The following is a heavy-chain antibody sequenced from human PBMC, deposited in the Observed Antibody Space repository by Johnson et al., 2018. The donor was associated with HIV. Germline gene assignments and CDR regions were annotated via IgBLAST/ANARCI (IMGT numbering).Heavy chain of an antibody. CDR2: IYSGGST. D-gene: IGHD6-6*01. CDR3: ARDRGAGSSGAFDI. J-gene: IGHJ3*02. Sequence: VQLVESGGGLIQPGGSLRLSCAASGFTVSSNYMSWVRQAPVKGLEWVSVIYSGGSTYYADSVKGRFTISRDNSKNTLYLQMNSLRAEDTAVYYCARDRGAGSSGAFDIWGQGTMVTVSS. CDR1: GFTVSSNY. V-gene: IGHV3-66*03.